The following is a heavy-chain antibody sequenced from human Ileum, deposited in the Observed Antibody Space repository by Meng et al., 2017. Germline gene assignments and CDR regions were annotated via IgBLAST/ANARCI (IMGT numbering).Heavy chain of an antibody. D-gene: IGHD3/OR15-3a*01. CDR2: IFSSGST. CDR1: GRSISSGGYY. Sequence: QLPESGPGVVNPSQTRSLTCTVSGRSISSGGYYWGWIRQHPVKGLEWIGYIFSSGSTYYNSSLKSRINLSVDTSKNQFSLKVSSVTAADTAVYYCARVRRGLGLRFDPWGQGTLVTVSS. CDR3: ARVRRGLGLRFDP. J-gene: IGHJ5*02. V-gene: IGHV4-31*03.